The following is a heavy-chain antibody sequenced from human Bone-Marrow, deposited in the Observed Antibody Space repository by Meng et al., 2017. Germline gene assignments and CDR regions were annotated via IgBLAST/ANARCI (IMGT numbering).Heavy chain of an antibody. J-gene: IGHJ4*02. D-gene: IGHD6-6*01. CDR3: ARGLRAARPLLFGY. CDR2: INHSGST. Sequence: QVQLQLGGAGRLKPSETLSLTCAVYGGSFSGYYWSWIRQPQGKGLEWIGEINHSGSTNYNPSLKSRVTISVDTSKNQFSLKLSSVTAADTAVYYCARGLRAARPLLFGYWGQGTLVTVSS. V-gene: IGHV4-34*01. CDR1: GGSFSGYY.